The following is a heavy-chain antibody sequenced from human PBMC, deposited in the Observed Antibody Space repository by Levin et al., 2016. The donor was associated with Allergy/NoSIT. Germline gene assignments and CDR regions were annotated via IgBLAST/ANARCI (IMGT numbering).Heavy chain of an antibody. V-gene: IGHV3-74*01. D-gene: IGHD1-7*01. CDR2: INSDGSSI. Sequence: WIRQPPGKGLVWISHINSDGSSIRYADSVKGRFTISRDNAKNTLYLQMNSLRAEDTAVYYCAREESLELRNYDYYYGMDVWGQGTTVTVSS. CDR3: AREESLELRNYDYYYGMDV. J-gene: IGHJ6*02.